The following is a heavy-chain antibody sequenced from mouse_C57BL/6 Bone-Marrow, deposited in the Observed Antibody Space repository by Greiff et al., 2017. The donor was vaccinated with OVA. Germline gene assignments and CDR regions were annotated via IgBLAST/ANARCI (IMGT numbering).Heavy chain of an antibody. Sequence: VQLQQPGAELVKPGASVNLSCKASGYPFTSYWMHWVKQRPGQGLAWIGMIHPNSGSTNYNEKFKSKATLTVDKSSSTAYMQLSSLTSEDSAVYYCARRGVGRTDWYVDVWGTGTTVTVSS. CDR2: IHPNSGST. V-gene: IGHV1-64*01. J-gene: IGHJ1*03. CDR1: GYPFTSYW. CDR3: ARRGVGRTDWYVDV. D-gene: IGHD4-1*01.